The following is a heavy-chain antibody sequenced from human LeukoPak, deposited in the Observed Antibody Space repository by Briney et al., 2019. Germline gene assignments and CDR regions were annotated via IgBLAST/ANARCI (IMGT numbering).Heavy chain of an antibody. V-gene: IGHV1-69*01. Sequence: SVKVSCKASGGTFSSYAISWVRQAPGQGLEWMGGIIPIFGTANYAQKFQGRVTITADESTSTAHMELSSLRSEDTAVYYCATSRRGDHEAFDYWGQGTLVTVSS. CDR2: IIPIFGTA. D-gene: IGHD2-21*02. CDR3: ATSRRGDHEAFDY. CDR1: GGTFSSYA. J-gene: IGHJ4*02.